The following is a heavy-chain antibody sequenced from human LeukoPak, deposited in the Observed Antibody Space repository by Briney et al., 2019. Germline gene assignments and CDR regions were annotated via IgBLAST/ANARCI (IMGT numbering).Heavy chain of an antibody. V-gene: IGHV3-23*01. J-gene: IGHJ4*02. Sequence: GGSLRLSCAASGFTFSSYAMSWVRQAPGKGLEWVSAISGSGGSTYYADSVKGRFTISRDNSKNTLYLQMNSLRAEDTAVYYCAKDWEYSSSSVYFDYWDQGTLVTVSS. CDR1: GFTFSSYA. D-gene: IGHD6-6*01. CDR2: ISGSGGST. CDR3: AKDWEYSSSSVYFDY.